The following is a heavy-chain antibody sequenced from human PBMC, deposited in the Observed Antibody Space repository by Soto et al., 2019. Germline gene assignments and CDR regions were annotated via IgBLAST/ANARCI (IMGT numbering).Heavy chain of an antibody. D-gene: IGHD4-17*01. CDR2: MNPNSGNT. CDR3: ASRIKGDYESA. J-gene: IGHJ4*02. Sequence: QVPLVQSGAEVKKPGASVKVSCKASGYTFTRYDINWVRQATGQGLEWMGWMNPNSGNTGYAQNFQGRVTMTRNTSIRTAYMKLGSLRSQDTAVYHCASRIKGDYESAWGQGTLVTVSS. V-gene: IGHV1-8*01. CDR1: GYTFTRYD.